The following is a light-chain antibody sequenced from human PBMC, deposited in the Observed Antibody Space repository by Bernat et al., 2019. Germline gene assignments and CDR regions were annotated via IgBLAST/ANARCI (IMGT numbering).Light chain of an antibody. CDR3: AVWDDSLNGYV. CDR2: KTD. CDR1: SSNIGTNY. V-gene: IGLV1-47*01. Sequence: QSVLTQPPSASGTPGQRVTISCSGSSSNIGTNYVYWYQQLPGTAPKLLIYKTDQRPSGVPDRFSGSKSGTSDSLAISGLRSEDEADYYCAVWDDSLNGYVFGTGTKVTVL. J-gene: IGLJ1*01.